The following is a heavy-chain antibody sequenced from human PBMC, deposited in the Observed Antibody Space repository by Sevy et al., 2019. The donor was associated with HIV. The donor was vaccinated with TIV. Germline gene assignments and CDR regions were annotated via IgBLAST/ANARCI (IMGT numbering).Heavy chain of an antibody. CDR3: AKKSRSDDSSGPVDY. D-gene: IGHD3-22*01. Sequence: GGSLRLSCAASGFTFSSYAMSWVRQAPGKGLEWVSAISGSGGSTYYADSVKGRFTISRDNSKNMLYLQMNSLRAEDTAVYYCAKKSRSDDSSGPVDYWGQGTLVTVSS. V-gene: IGHV3-23*01. J-gene: IGHJ4*02. CDR2: ISGSGGST. CDR1: GFTFSSYA.